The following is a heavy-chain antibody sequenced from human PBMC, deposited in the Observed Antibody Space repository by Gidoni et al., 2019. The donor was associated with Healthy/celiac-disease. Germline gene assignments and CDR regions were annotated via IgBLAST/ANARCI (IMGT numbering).Heavy chain of an antibody. CDR3: ARLIAARPYYYYGMDV. Sequence: QVTLKESGPVLVKPTETLTLTCTVSGFSLSNARMGVSWIRQPPGKALEWLAHIFSNDEKSYSTSLKSRLTISKDTSKSQVVLTMTNMDPVDTATYYCARLIAARPYYYYGMDVWGQGTTVTVSS. CDR1: GFSLSNARMG. CDR2: IFSNDEK. J-gene: IGHJ6*02. V-gene: IGHV2-26*01. D-gene: IGHD6-6*01.